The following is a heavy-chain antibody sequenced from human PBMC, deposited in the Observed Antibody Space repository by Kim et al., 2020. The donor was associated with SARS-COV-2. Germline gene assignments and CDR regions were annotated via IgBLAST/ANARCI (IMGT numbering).Heavy chain of an antibody. V-gene: IGHV3-23*01. Sequence: ADYVRGRFTISRDNAKKTLYLQMDSLRVEDTAVYYCAKDVLYVPGRGYFDSWGQGVLVTVSS. J-gene: IGHJ4*02. CDR3: AKDVLYVPGRGYFDS. D-gene: IGHD3-10*01.